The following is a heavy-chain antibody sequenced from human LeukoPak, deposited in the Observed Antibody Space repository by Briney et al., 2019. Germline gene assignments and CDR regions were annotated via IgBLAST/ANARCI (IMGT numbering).Heavy chain of an antibody. CDR3: ARDPYHSSGYN. V-gene: IGHV3-48*01. Sequence: GGSLRLSCAASGFTFSSYSMNWVRQAPGKGLEWVSYISSSSSTIYYADSVKGRFTISRDNAKNSLYLQMNSLRAEDTAVYYCARDPYHSSGYNWGQGTLVIVSS. CDR1: GFTFSSYS. D-gene: IGHD3-22*01. J-gene: IGHJ4*02. CDR2: ISSSSSTI.